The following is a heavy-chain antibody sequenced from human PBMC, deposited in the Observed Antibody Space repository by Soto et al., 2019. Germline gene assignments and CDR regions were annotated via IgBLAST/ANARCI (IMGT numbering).Heavy chain of an antibody. V-gene: IGHV3-30*18. CDR2: ISYDGSNK. Sequence: PGGSLRLSCAASGFTFSSYGMHWVRQAPGKGLEWVAVISYDGSNKYYADSVKGRFTISRDNSKITLYLQMNSLRAEDTAVYYCAKDAEDIVVVVAAPYYYYYYMDVWGKGTTVTVSS. CDR3: AKDAEDIVVVVAAPYYYYYYMDV. D-gene: IGHD2-15*01. J-gene: IGHJ6*03. CDR1: GFTFSSYG.